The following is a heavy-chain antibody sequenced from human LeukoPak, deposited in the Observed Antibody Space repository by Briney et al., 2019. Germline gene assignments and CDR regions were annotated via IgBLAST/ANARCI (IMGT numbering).Heavy chain of an antibody. CDR3: ARDPMYSGSYYAFDI. Sequence: GSLRLSCATSGFTFSSYAMSWVRQAPGKGLEWVSDISGSGGTTYYADSVRGRFTISRDNSKNTLYLQMGSLRADDTAVYYCARDPMYSGSYYAFDIWGQGTMVTVSS. D-gene: IGHD1-26*01. J-gene: IGHJ3*02. V-gene: IGHV3-23*01. CDR1: GFTFSSYA. CDR2: ISGSGGTT.